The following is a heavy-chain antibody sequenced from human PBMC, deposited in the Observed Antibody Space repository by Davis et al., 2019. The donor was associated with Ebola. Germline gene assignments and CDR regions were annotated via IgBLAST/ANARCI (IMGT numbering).Heavy chain of an antibody. CDR3: ATAGGPFSGSYRPFFY. CDR1: GYSFSSYW. V-gene: IGHV5-51*01. J-gene: IGHJ4*02. Sequence: KVSCKGSGYSFSSYWIGWVRQMPGKGLECMGIIYPGDSDTRYSPSFQGQVTISADKSITTAYLQWSSLKASDTALYYCATAGGPFSGSYRPFFYWGQGTLVTVSS. CDR2: IYPGDSDT. D-gene: IGHD1-26*01.